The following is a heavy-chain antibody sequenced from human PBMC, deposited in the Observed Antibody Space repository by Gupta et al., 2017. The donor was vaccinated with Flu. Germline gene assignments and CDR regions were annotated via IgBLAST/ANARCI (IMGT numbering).Heavy chain of an antibody. CDR2: GHYSGST. V-gene: IGHV4-59*01. D-gene: IGHD2-21*01. Sequence: QVQLQESGPGLVKPSETLSLTCAVSGASITSDFWSWIRQSPGKRPEWIGYGHYSGSTNYNPPLKSRVTISGDPSNSQFSLRLSSVSVADTAVYYCARGSWIRWRSPEYYFDYWGQGILVTVSS. CDR3: ARGSWIRWRSPEYYFDY. CDR1: GASITSDF. J-gene: IGHJ4*02.